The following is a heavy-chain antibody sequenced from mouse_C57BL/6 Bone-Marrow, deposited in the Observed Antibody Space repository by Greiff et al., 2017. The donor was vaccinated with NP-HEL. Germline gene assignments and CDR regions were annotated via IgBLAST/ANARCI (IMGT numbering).Heavy chain of an antibody. D-gene: IGHD1-1*01. J-gene: IGHJ4*01. CDR1: GYTFTSYW. CDR2: IYPGSGST. V-gene: IGHV1-55*01. Sequence: QVQLQQSGAELVKPGASVKMSCKASGYTFTSYWITWVKQRPGQGLEWIGDIYPGSGSTNYNEKFKSKATLTVGTSSSTAYMQLSSLTSEDSAVYYCARGPVRSVEDYAMDYWGQGTSVTVSS. CDR3: ARGPVRSVEDYAMDY.